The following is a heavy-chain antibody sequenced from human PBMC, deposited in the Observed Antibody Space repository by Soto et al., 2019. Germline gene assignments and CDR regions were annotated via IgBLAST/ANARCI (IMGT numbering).Heavy chain of an antibody. CDR1: GGTFSSYT. V-gene: IGHV1-69*02. Sequence: SVKVSCKASGGTFSSYTISWVRQAPGQGLEWMGRIIPILGIANYAQKFQGRVTITADKSTSTAYMELSSLRSEDTAVYYCARAAEGEWKVGLNWFDPWGQGTLVTVSS. CDR2: IIPILGIA. D-gene: IGHD1-26*01. CDR3: ARAAEGEWKVGLNWFDP. J-gene: IGHJ5*02.